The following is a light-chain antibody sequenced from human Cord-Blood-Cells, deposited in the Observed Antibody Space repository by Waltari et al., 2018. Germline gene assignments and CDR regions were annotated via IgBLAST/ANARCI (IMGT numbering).Light chain of an antibody. CDR1: QGIRSA. Sequence: AIQFTPSPSSLSASVGDRVPITCRASQGIRSALAWYQQKPGKAPKLLIYDASSLESGVPSRFSGSGSGTDFTLTISSLQPEDFATYYCQQFNSYPLTFGPGTKVDIK. CDR2: DAS. V-gene: IGKV1-13*02. J-gene: IGKJ3*01. CDR3: QQFNSYPLT.